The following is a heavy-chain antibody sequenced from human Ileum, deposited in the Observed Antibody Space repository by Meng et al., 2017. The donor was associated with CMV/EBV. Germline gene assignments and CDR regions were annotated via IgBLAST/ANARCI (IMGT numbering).Heavy chain of an antibody. CDR3: AREGYCSATACYGLGFDS. J-gene: IGHJ4*02. CDR1: GFTFDDYG. CDR2: INWNGGST. Sequence: GGSLRLSCAASGFTFDDYGMSWVRQAPGKGLEWVSGINWNGGSTGYADSVKGRFTISRDNAKNSLFLQMNSLRAEDTAVYYCAREGYCSATACYGLGFDSWGQGTLVTVSS. V-gene: IGHV3-20*04. D-gene: IGHD2-2*01.